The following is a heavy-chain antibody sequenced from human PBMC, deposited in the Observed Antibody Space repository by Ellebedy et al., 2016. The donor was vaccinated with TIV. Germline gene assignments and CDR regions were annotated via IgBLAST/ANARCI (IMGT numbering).Heavy chain of an antibody. CDR1: GGSIFSSNFD. CDR3: VGHDRPYSYSDNRYLSSDPHPGYFHH. J-gene: IGHJ1*01. Sequence: SETLSLTCTVSGGSIFSSNFDWGWIRQSPGKGLEWIGNIYHSGSTDYNPALKSRVTLSRGTSKNQLSLKLSSVTAADTAVYYCVGHDRPYSYSDNRYLSSDPHPGYFHHWGQGTLVTVSS. D-gene: IGHD1-26*01. V-gene: IGHV4-39*01. CDR2: IYHSGST.